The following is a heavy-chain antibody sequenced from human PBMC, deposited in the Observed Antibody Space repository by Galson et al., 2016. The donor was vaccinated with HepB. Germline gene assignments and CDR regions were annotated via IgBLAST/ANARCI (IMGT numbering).Heavy chain of an antibody. CDR3: ARGQTHFDS. CDR1: GFIFSDDS. J-gene: IGHJ5*01. CDR2: ISFNHRYT. V-gene: IGHV3-11*06. Sequence: SLRLSCAASGFIFSDDSMNWIRQAPGKGLEWISYISFNHRYTDYENSVKGRFTISRDHANNVLHLHMHSLRVDDTAVDFCARGQTHFDSWGQGTLVNVSA.